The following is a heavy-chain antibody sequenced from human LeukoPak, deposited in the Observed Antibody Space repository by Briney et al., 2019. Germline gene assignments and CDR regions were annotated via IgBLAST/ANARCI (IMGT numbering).Heavy chain of an antibody. D-gene: IGHD3-10*01. CDR1: GGSISSYY. J-gene: IGHJ4*02. CDR2: IYYSGST. Sequence: PSETLSLTCTVSGGSISSYYWSWIRHPPGKGLEWIGYIYYSGSTNYNPSPKSRVTISVDTSKNQFSLKLSSVTAADTAVYYCARDRYYYGSGSYYNFGDYWGQGTLVTVSS. V-gene: IGHV4-59*12. CDR3: ARDRYYYGSGSYYNFGDY.